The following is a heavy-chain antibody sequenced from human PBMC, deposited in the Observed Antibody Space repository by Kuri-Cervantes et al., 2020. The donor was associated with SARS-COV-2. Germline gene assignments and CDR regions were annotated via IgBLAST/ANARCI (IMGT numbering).Heavy chain of an antibody. J-gene: IGHJ4*02. CDR3: ARDGGLHEGYSYGYIDY. Sequence: GSLRLSCTVSGGSISSYHWSWIRQPAGKGLEWIGRVYPSGGTNNNPSLKRRVTMSVDTSKNQFSLKLTSVTAADTAVYYCARDGGLHEGYSYGYIDYWGQGTLVTVSS. V-gene: IGHV4-4*07. CDR2: VYPSGGT. CDR1: GGSISSYH. D-gene: IGHD5-18*01.